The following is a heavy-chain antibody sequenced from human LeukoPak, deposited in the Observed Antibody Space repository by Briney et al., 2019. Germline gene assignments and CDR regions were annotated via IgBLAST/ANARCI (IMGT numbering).Heavy chain of an antibody. CDR3: GTGGRLGGRSGSYEY. Sequence: GASVKVSCKVSGYTLTELSMHWVRQAPGKGLEWMGGFDPEDGETIYAQKFQGRVTMTEDTSTDTAYMELSSLRSEDTAVYYCGTGGRLGGRSGSYEYWGQGTLVTVSS. J-gene: IGHJ4*02. D-gene: IGHD3-10*01. CDR2: FDPEDGET. CDR1: GYTLTELS. V-gene: IGHV1-24*01.